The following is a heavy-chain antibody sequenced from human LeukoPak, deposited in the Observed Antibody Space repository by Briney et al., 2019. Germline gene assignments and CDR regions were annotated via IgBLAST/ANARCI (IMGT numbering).Heavy chain of an antibody. J-gene: IGHJ5*02. D-gene: IGHD3-22*01. Sequence: SVKVSCKASGGTFSSYAISWVRQAPGQGLEWMGGIIPIFGTANYAQKFQGRVTITTDESTSTAYMELSSLRSEDTAVYYCAGRHYYYDSSGNPGGFDPWGQGTLVTVSS. CDR2: IIPIFGTA. V-gene: IGHV1-69*05. CDR3: AGRHYYYDSSGNPGGFDP. CDR1: GGTFSSYA.